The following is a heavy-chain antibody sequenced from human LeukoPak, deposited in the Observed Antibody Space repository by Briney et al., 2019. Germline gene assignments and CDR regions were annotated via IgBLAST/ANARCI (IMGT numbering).Heavy chain of an antibody. CDR1: GGTFSSYA. Sequence: SVTVSCKASGGTFSSYAISWVRQAPGQGLEWMGRIIPIFGIANYAQKFQGRVTITADKSTSTAYMELSSLRSEDTAVYYCALDPCSGGSCYSAYFDYWGQGTLVTVSS. J-gene: IGHJ4*02. CDR3: ALDPCSGGSCYSAYFDY. D-gene: IGHD2-15*01. CDR2: IIPIFGIA. V-gene: IGHV1-69*04.